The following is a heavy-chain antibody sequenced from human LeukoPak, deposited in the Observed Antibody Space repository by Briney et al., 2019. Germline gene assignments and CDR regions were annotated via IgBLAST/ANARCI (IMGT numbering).Heavy chain of an antibody. CDR3: ASTGKWIQLWPYYYYGMDV. V-gene: IGHV4-34*01. Sequence: TSETLSLTCAVYGGSFSGYYWSWTRQPPGKGLEWIGEINHSGSTNYNPSLKSRVTISVDTSKNQFSLKLSSVTAADTAVYYCASTGKWIQLWPYYYYGMDVWGQGTTVTVSS. J-gene: IGHJ6*02. CDR2: INHSGST. D-gene: IGHD5-18*01. CDR1: GGSFSGYY.